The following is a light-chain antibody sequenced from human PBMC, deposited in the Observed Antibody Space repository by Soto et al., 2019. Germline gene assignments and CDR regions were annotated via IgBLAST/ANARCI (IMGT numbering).Light chain of an antibody. Sequence: EIVLTQSPDTLSLSPGERATLSCRASQSVGSYLAWYQQKPGQAPRLLIYDASNRATGISARFSGSGSGTDFTLTISSLEPEDFAVYYCQQRSNWPRLTFGPGTKVDIK. CDR3: QQRSNWPRLT. CDR2: DAS. J-gene: IGKJ3*01. CDR1: QSVGSY. V-gene: IGKV3-11*01.